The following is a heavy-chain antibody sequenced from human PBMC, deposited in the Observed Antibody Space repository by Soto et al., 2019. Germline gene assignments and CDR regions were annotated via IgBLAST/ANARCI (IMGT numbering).Heavy chain of an antibody. D-gene: IGHD2-2*02. Sequence: GEALKISCKGSGYSFTSYWIGWVRQMPGKGLEWMGIIYPGDSDTRYSPSFQGQVTISADKSISTAYLQWSSLKASDTAMYYCARTRDLYRAAADYWGQGTQVTVSS. V-gene: IGHV5-51*01. CDR2: IYPGDSDT. J-gene: IGHJ4*02. CDR3: ARTRDLYRAAADY. CDR1: GYSFTSYW.